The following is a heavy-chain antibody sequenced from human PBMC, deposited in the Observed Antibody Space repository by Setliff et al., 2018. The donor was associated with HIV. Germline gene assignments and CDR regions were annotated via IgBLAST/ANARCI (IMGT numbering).Heavy chain of an antibody. CDR3: AREDTTGYYSPSAFDI. V-gene: IGHV4-59*02. D-gene: IGHD3-22*01. J-gene: IGHJ3*02. CDR1: GASVNYNT. CDR2: IYNSVTT. Sequence: PSETLSLTCSVSGASVNYNTWSWIRQAPGKGLQWIGFIYNSVTTNYNPSLKSRATISLDTSKNQFSLKLKSVTAADTAVYYCAREDTTGYYSPSAFDIWGQGTLVTVSS.